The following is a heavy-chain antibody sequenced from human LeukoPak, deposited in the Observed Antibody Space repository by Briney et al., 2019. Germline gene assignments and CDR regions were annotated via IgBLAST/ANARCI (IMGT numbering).Heavy chain of an antibody. D-gene: IGHD4-23*01. CDR1: GGSISSYY. V-gene: IGHV4-59*01. CDR3: ARAPTWLLTTVVTVGAFDI. CDR2: IYYSGST. Sequence: PSETLSLTCTVSGGSISSYYWSWIRQPPGKGLEWIGYIYYSGSTNYNPSLKSRVTISVDTSKNQFSLKLSSVTAADTAVYYCARAPTWLLTTVVTVGAFDIWGQGTMVTVSS. J-gene: IGHJ3*02.